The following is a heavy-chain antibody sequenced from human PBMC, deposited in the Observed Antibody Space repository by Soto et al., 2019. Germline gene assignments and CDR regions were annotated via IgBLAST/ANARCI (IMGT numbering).Heavy chain of an antibody. CDR2: IRSKVNTYAT. V-gene: IGHV3-73*02. CDR1: GFTFSDSA. D-gene: IGHD5-18*01. J-gene: IGHJ4*02. CDR3: TRRRDWTAMDPLDY. Sequence: EVQLVESGGGLVQPGGSLKLSCAASGFTFSDSAMHWVRQASGTGLEWVGRIRSKVNTYATAYAASVKGRFTISRDDSMNTAYLQMNSLKTEDTAVYYCTRRRDWTAMDPLDYWGQGTLVTVSS.